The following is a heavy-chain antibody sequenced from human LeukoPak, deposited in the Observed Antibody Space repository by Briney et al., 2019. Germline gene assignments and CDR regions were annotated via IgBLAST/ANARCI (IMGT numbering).Heavy chain of an antibody. D-gene: IGHD2-2*02. CDR2: IYYSGST. Sequence: PSETLSLTCTVSGGSISSYYWSWIRQPPGKGLEWIGYIYYSGSTNYNPSLKSRVTISVDTSKNQFSLKLSSVTAADTAVYYCARGASIVSLPAAISGPHRGLYYFDYWGQGTLVTVSS. CDR3: ARGASIVSLPAAISGPHRGLYYFDY. CDR1: GGSISSYY. J-gene: IGHJ4*02. V-gene: IGHV4-59*12.